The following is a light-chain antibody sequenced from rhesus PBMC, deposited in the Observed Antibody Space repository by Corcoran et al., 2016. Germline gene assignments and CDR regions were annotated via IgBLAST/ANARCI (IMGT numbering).Light chain of an antibody. Sequence: EIVMTQSPATLSLSPGERATLSCRTSQSVSSSLAWYQQKPGQAPKLLIYGASTRATGIPDRFSGSGSGTEFTLTISSREPEDVGVYYCQQDYSWPYSFGQGTKVEIK. CDR2: GAS. CDR3: QQDYSWPYS. CDR1: QSVSSS. V-gene: IGKV3-42*01. J-gene: IGKJ2*01.